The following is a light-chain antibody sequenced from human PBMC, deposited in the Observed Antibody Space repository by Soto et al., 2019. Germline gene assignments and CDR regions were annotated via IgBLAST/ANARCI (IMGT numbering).Light chain of an antibody. Sequence: QSALTQPASVSGSPGQSITISCTGTSSDVGRYNHVSWYQHHPGKAPKLLISEVSKRPSGVSNRFSGSKSDYTASLTFSGLQAEDEADYYCNSHTSGDFRVFGTGTKLTVL. CDR2: EVS. CDR1: SSDVGRYNH. CDR3: NSHTSGDFRV. V-gene: IGLV2-14*01. J-gene: IGLJ1*01.